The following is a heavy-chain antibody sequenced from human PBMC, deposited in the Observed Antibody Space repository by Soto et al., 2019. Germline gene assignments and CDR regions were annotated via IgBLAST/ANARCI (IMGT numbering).Heavy chain of an antibody. D-gene: IGHD3-22*01. CDR1: GYTFNTYD. V-gene: IGHV1-8*01. CDR3: ARSGGSGYYSAHYYGMDV. J-gene: IGHJ6*02. Sequence: QEQLVQSGAEVNKPGASVKISCKASGYTFNTYDINWVRQATGQGLEWMGWMNPESGSTGFAQSFQGRITLTRNTSLNTVYMEVSSLTNEDTAVYFCARSGGSGYYSAHYYGMDVWGPGTTVTVSS. CDR2: MNPESGST.